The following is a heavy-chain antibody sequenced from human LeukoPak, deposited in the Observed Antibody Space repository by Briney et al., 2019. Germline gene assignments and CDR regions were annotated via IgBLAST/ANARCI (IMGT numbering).Heavy chain of an antibody. Sequence: PGGSLRLSCAASGFTFSSYAMSWVRQPPGKGLEWIGSIYYSGSTYYNPSLKSRVTISVDTSKNQFSLKLSSVTAADTAVYYCARRSHRSIAAAGTGLDYWGQGTLVTVSS. CDR1: GFTFSSYA. V-gene: IGHV4-39*01. D-gene: IGHD6-13*01. J-gene: IGHJ4*02. CDR2: IYYSGST. CDR3: ARRSHRSIAAAGTGLDY.